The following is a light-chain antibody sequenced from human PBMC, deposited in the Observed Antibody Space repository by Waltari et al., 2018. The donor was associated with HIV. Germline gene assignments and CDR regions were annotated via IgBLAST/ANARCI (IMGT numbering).Light chain of an antibody. CDR3: CSYGSSATFVV. Sequence: QSALTQPASVSGSPGQSITLSCTETSSGVENSNLFSWYQHFRGKAPKLLIYEVTKRPSGSSSRCSGSKSGNTAYLTIFDRQAEDEATYYGCSYGSSATFVVFGGGTRVTV. CDR2: EVT. J-gene: IGLJ2*01. CDR1: SSGVENSNL. V-gene: IGLV2-23*02.